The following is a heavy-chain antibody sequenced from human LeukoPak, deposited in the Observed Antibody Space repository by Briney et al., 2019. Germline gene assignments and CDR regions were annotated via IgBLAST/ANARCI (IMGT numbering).Heavy chain of an antibody. D-gene: IGHD3-22*01. CDR1: GYIFTSDD. CDR2: MNPNSGST. V-gene: IGHV1-8*01. CDR3: ARGTWYYYDSSGSNFDY. J-gene: IGHJ4*02. Sequence: ASVHVSCKASGYIFTSDDINWVGQAAGRGLEGVGWMNPNSGSTGYARKFQGRPTMTRNTSISTAYMELSSLRSEDTAVYYCARGTWYYYDSSGSNFDYWGQGTLVTVSS.